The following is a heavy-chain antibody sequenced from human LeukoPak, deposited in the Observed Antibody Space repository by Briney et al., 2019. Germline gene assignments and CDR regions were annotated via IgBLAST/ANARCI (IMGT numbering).Heavy chain of an antibody. J-gene: IGHJ6*02. CDR2: IIPILCIA. CDR1: GGTFSSYA. Sequence: SVKVSCKASGGTFSSYAISWVRQAPGQGLEWMGRIIPILCIANYAQKFQGRVTITADKSTSTAYMELSSLRSEDTAVYYCARDSDSHLWFGSQDDEIIYYYYGMDVWGQGTTVTVSS. CDR3: ARDSDSHLWFGSQDDEIIYYYYGMDV. V-gene: IGHV1-69*04. D-gene: IGHD3-10*01.